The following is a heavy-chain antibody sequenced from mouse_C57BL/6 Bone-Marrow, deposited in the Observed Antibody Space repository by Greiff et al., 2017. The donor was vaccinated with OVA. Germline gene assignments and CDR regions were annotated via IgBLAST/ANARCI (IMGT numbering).Heavy chain of an antibody. CDR1: GYTFTSYG. CDR2: IYPRSGNT. CDR3: ARKDYYGSSLYYYAMDY. D-gene: IGHD1-1*01. J-gene: IGHJ4*01. V-gene: IGHV1-81*01. Sequence: QVQLQQSGAELARPGASVKLSCKASGYTFTSYGISWVKQSTGQGLEWIGEIYPRSGNTYYNEKFKGKATLTADKSSSTAYMELRSLTSEDSAVYFCARKDYYGSSLYYYAMDYWGQGTSVTVSS.